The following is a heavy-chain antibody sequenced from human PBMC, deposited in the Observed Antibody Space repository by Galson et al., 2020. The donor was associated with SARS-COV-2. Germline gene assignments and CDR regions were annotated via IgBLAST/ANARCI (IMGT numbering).Heavy chain of an antibody. D-gene: IGHD6-19*01. CDR1: GDSVSSNSAA. CDR3: ARSPGISVARTFDY. V-gene: IGHV6-1*01. J-gene: IGHJ4*02. Sequence: SETLSLTCAISGDSVSSNSAAWNWIRQSPSRGLEWLGRTSYRSKWYSEYAVSVKGRITINSDTSKNQFSLQLNSVTPEDTAVYYCARSPGISVARTFDYWGQGTLVTVSS. CDR2: TSYRSKWYS.